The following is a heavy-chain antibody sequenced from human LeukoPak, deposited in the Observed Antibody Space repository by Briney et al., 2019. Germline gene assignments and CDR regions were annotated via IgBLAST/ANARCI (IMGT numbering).Heavy chain of an antibody. V-gene: IGHV1-8*03. J-gene: IGHJ5*02. CDR3: ARARILAKNWFDP. Sequence: GASVKVSCKASGYTFTSYDINWVRQATGQGLEWMGWMNPNSGNTGYAQKFQGRVTITRNTSISTAYMELSSLRSEDTAVYYCARARILAKNWFDPWGQGTLVTVSS. D-gene: IGHD2-15*01. CDR1: GYTFTSYD. CDR2: MNPNSGNT.